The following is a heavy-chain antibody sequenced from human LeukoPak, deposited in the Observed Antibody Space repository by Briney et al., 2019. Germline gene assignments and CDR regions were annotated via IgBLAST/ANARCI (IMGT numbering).Heavy chain of an antibody. Sequence: GGSLRLSCAASRFTFRNYAMTWIRQAPGKGLEWVSTIGSSDGGTYYGDSVKGRFTISRDTPKNTLYLHMNSLRAEDAAVYYCAIRLEVQAAGAFDIWGHGTMVTVSS. CDR3: AIRLEVQAAGAFDI. CDR2: IGSSDGGT. D-gene: IGHD2-2*01. J-gene: IGHJ3*02. CDR1: RFTFRNYA. V-gene: IGHV3-23*01.